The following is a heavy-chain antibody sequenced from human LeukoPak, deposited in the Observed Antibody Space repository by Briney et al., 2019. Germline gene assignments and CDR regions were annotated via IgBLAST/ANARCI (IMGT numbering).Heavy chain of an antibody. CDR1: GFTVSSNY. Sequence: GGSLRLSCAASGFTVSSNYMSWVRQAPGKGLEWVSVIYSGGSTYYADSVKGRFTISRDNSKNTLYLQMNSLRAEDTAVYYCARGRTDYGDSDFDYWGQGTLVTVSS. CDR2: IYSGGST. J-gene: IGHJ4*02. CDR3: ARGRTDYGDSDFDY. D-gene: IGHD4-17*01. V-gene: IGHV3-53*01.